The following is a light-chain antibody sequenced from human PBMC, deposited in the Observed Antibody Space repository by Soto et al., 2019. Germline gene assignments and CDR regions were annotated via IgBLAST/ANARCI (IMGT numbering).Light chain of an antibody. Sequence: EIVMTQSPATLSVSPGERATLSCRASQSVSSSSLAWYQQKPGQAPRLLFYGASTRATGIPARFSGSGSGTEFTLAITNLQSEDFAVYYCQQHNNWPLTFGGGTKVEIK. CDR1: QSVSSS. J-gene: IGKJ4*01. V-gene: IGKV3-15*01. CDR2: GAS. CDR3: QQHNNWPLT.